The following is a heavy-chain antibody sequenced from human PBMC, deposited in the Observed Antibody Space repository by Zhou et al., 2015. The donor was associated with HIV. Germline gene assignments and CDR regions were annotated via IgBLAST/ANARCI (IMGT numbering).Heavy chain of an antibody. V-gene: IGHV1-2*06. Sequence: QVQLVQSGAEVKKPGASVKVSCKASGYTFTGYYMHWVRQAPGQGLEWMGRINPNSGGTNYAQKFQGRVTMTRDTSINTAYMELSGLTSEDTAIYYCTRGRWEVPDAYWGQGSLVTVSP. CDR1: GYTFTGYY. CDR2: INPNSGGT. D-gene: IGHD1-26*01. J-gene: IGHJ4*02. CDR3: TRGRWEVPDAY.